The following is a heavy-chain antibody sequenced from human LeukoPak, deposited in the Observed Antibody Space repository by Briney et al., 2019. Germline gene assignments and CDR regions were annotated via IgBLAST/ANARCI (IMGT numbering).Heavy chain of an antibody. J-gene: IGHJ5*02. D-gene: IGHD3-3*01. CDR3: AKGYWSGYSFDNWFDP. Sequence: GGSLRLSCAASGFTFSDYGMHWVHQAPGKGLEWVAFIRYDGSNKYYADSVKGRFTISRDNSKNTLYLQMNTLRAEDTAVYFCAKGYWSGYSFDNWFDPWGQGTLVTVSS. V-gene: IGHV3-30*02. CDR1: GFTFSDYG. CDR2: IRYDGSNK.